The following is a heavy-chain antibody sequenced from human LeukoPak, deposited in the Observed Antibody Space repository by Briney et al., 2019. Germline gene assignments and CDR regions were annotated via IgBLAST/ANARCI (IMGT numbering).Heavy chain of an antibody. CDR3: TRGGRYTSYYWQY. Sequence: PGGSLRLSCVASELIFSDFSMTWVRHSRGKGPEWVATIKKDGSEKYYVDSVKGRFTISRDNAENTLYLHMTSLRADDTAVYYCTRGGRYTSYYWQYWGPGTLVNVSS. CDR1: ELIFSDFS. J-gene: IGHJ4*02. CDR2: IKKDGSEK. V-gene: IGHV3-7*01. D-gene: IGHD1-26*01.